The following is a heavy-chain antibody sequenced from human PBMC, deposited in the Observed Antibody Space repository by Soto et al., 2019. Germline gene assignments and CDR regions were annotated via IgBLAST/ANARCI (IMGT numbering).Heavy chain of an antibody. CDR2: VGGNGDRT. CDR3: AKDFDSNYPTPNFDH. CDR1: GFTFSRFA. V-gene: IGHV3-23*01. D-gene: IGHD4-4*01. Sequence: VQLLESGGDLVQPGGSLRLSCAASGFTFSRFAMTWVRQAPGKGLEWVSVVGGNGDRTFYADSVKGRFTISRDNSKNTLYLQMSSLRAEHTAIYYCAKDFDSNYPTPNFDHWGQGTLVSVSS. J-gene: IGHJ4*02.